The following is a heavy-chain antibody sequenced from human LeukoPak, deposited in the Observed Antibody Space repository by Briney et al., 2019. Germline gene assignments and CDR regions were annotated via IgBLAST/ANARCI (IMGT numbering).Heavy chain of an antibody. CDR2: IKQDGSEK. CDR3: AREDSSGWYPPSYYFDY. D-gene: IGHD6-19*01. Sequence: PGGSLRLSCAASGFTFSSYWMSWVRQAPGKGLEWVANIKQDGSEKYYVDSVKGRFTISRDNAKNSLYLQMNSLRAEDTAVYYCAREDSSGWYPPSYYFDYWGQGTLVTVSS. CDR1: GFTFSSYW. J-gene: IGHJ4*02. V-gene: IGHV3-7*01.